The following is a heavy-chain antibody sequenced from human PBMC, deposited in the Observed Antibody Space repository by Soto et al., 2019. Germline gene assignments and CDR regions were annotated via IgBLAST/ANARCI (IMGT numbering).Heavy chain of an antibody. CDR1: GSTFSGSA. J-gene: IGHJ4*02. CDR3: TGQNYDFWSGPFDY. CDR2: IRSKANSYAT. Sequence: GGSLRLSCAASGSTFSGSAMHWVRQASGKGLEWVGRIRSKANSYATAYAASVKGRFTISRDDSKNTAYLQMNSLKTEDTAVYYCTGQNYDFWSGPFDYWGEGTLVTVSS. D-gene: IGHD3-3*01. V-gene: IGHV3-73*01.